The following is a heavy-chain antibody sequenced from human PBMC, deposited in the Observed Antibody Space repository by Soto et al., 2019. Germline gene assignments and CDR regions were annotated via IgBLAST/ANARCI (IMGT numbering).Heavy chain of an antibody. V-gene: IGHV4-31*03. Sequence: SETLSLTCTVSGDSLSSGGHYWSWIRRHPGKGLEWIGHIYDSVNTYYSPSLRSRVTISADMSKNQFSLNLRSVTAADTAVYYCARVDHRGYFAILTDYWGQGTLVTVSS. CDR1: GDSLSSGGHY. J-gene: IGHJ4*02. D-gene: IGHD3-9*01. CDR2: IYDSVNT. CDR3: ARVDHRGYFAILTDY.